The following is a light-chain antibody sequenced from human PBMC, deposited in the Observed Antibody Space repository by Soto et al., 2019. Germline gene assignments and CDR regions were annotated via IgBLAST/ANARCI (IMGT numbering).Light chain of an antibody. V-gene: IGLV2-8*01. Sequence: QSALTQPPSASGSPGQSVTISCTGTSSDVGGYNYVSWYQQHPDKVPKVLISEVNKRPSGVPDRFSGSKSGNTASLTVSGLQADDEADYYCSSFAGTFFVFGTGTQLTVL. CDR1: SSDVGGYNY. CDR3: SSFAGTFFV. J-gene: IGLJ1*01. CDR2: EVN.